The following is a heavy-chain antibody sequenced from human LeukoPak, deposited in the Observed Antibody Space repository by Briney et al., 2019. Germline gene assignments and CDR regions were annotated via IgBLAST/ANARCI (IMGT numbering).Heavy chain of an antibody. V-gene: IGHV4-59*01. D-gene: IGHD3-22*01. Sequence: SETLSLTCTVSGGSISSYYWSWIRQPPGKGLEXXXXIYYSGSTNYNPSLKSRVTISVDTSKNQFSLKLSSVTAADTAVYYCAREAEYESSGHQYFDYWGQGILVTVSS. CDR2: IYYSGST. J-gene: IGHJ4*02. CDR1: GGSISSYY. CDR3: AREAEYESSGHQYFDY.